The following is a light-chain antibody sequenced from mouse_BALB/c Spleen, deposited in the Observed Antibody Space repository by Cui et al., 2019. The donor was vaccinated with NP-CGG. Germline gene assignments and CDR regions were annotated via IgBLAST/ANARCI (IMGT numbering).Light chain of an antibody. CDR1: TGTVTTSNY. V-gene: IGLV1*01. CDR2: GTN. Sequence: QAVVTQESALTTSPGETVTIICHSSTGTVTTSNYANWVQEKPDHLFTGLIGGTNNRAPGVPARFSGSLIGDKAALTITGAQTEDEAKYFCALWYSNHWVFGGGTKLTVL. CDR3: ALWYSNHWV. J-gene: IGLJ1*01.